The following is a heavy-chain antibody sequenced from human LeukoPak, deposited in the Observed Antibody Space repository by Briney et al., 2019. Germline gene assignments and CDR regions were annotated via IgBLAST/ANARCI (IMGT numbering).Heavy chain of an antibody. CDR2: VSSDSTYI. D-gene: IGHD4-17*01. V-gene: IGHV3-21*01. CDR3: ARDSADYGDYAGAFDI. Sequence: PGGSLRLSCAASGFTFSSNSMNWVRQAPGKGLEWVSSVSSDSTYIYYADSVKGRFTISRDNAKDSVHLQMNSLRAEDTAVYYCARDSADYGDYAGAFDIWGQGTMVTVSS. CDR1: GFTFSSNS. J-gene: IGHJ3*02.